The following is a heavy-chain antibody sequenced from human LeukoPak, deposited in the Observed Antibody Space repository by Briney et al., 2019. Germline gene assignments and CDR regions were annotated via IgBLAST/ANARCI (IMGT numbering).Heavy chain of an antibody. V-gene: IGHV4-59*01. CDR3: ARDKQPGDY. Sequence: KPSETLSLTCTVSGGSMSRYYWSWIRQPPGKGLEWLGYIFYSGGTHYNPSLKSRVTISVDTSKSQFSLKLSSVTAADTAVYYCARDKQPGDYWGQGTLVTVSS. J-gene: IGHJ4*02. D-gene: IGHD5-18*01. CDR1: GGSMSRYY. CDR2: IFYSGGT.